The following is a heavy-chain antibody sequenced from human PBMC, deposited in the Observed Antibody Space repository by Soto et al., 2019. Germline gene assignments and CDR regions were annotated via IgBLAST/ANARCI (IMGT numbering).Heavy chain of an antibody. CDR3: ARGHRMVRGVMSRTNWFDP. Sequence: SETLCVTRSVAGGSSSSYGGSWIRQPTGKGLEWIGYIYYSGSTNYNPSLKSRVTISVDTSKNQFSLKLSSVTAADTAVYYCARGHRMVRGVMSRTNWFDPWGQGTLVTVSS. J-gene: IGHJ5*02. V-gene: IGHV4-59*01. D-gene: IGHD3-10*01. CDR2: IYYSGST. CDR1: GGSSSSYG.